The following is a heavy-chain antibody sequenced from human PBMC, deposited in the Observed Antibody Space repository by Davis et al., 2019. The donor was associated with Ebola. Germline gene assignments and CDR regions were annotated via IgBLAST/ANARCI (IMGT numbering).Heavy chain of an antibody. D-gene: IGHD6-19*01. Sequence: MPGGSLRLSCAVYGGSFSGYYWSWIRQPPGKGLEWIGEINHSGSTNYNPSLKSRVTISVDTSKNQFSLKLSSVTAADTAVYYCARQSSGWYFIGWGQGTTVTVSS. CDR3: ARQSSGWYFIG. CDR1: GGSFSGYY. V-gene: IGHV4-34*01. CDR2: INHSGST. J-gene: IGHJ6*02.